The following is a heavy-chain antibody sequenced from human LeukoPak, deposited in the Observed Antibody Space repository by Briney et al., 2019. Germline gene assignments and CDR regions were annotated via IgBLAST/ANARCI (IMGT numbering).Heavy chain of an antibody. Sequence: SETLSLTCAVYGGSFSGYYWSWIRQPPGKGLDWIGEINHSGSTNYNPSLKSRVTISVDTSKNQFSLKLSSVTAADTAVYYCARVASSIAVAGRYYFDYWGQGTLVTVSS. CDR2: INHSGST. CDR1: GGSFSGYY. J-gene: IGHJ4*02. CDR3: ARVASSIAVAGRYYFDY. D-gene: IGHD6-19*01. V-gene: IGHV4-34*01.